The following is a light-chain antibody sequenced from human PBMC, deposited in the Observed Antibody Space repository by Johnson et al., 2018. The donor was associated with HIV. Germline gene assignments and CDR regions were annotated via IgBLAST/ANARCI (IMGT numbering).Light chain of an antibody. CDR1: SSNIGNNY. J-gene: IGLJ1*01. CDR2: DNN. V-gene: IGLV1-51*01. CDR3: GTWDNSLSAYV. Sequence: QSVLTQPPSVSAAPGQKVTISCSGSSSNIGNNYVSWYQQLPGTAPKLLIYDNNKRPSGIPDRFSGSKSGTSATLGITGLQTGDEADYYYGTWDNSLSAYVFGTGTKVTVL.